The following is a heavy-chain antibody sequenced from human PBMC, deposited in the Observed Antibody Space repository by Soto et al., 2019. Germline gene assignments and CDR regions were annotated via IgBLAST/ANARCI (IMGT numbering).Heavy chain of an antibody. CDR3: AKDPRYCSGGTCFPEGEHWLDS. V-gene: IGHV3-30*19. D-gene: IGHD2-15*01. CDR2: ISYDGNTK. CDR1: GLTFSSYG. J-gene: IGHJ5*01. Sequence: GGSLRLSCAASGLTFSSYGMHWVRQAPGKGLEWVAVISYDGNTKFYTDSLKGRFSISRDNSKNTLYLQMNSLRAEDTACYYCAKDPRYCSGGTCFPEGEHWLDSWGQGTLVTVSS.